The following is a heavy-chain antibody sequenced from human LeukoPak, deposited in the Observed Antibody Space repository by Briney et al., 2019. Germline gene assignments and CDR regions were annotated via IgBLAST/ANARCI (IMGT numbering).Heavy chain of an antibody. CDR1: GGSLSSGGYY. CDR2: VYYSGST. J-gene: IGHJ4*02. V-gene: IGHV4-39*01. Sequence: TSETLSLTCTVSGGSLSSGGYYWGCIRQPPGKGLEWIGSVYYSGSTYYNPSLKSRVTISVDTSKNQFSLKLSSVTAADTAVYCCARLLQPSMGAGIEFDYWGQGTLVTVSS. D-gene: IGHD1-26*01. CDR3: ARLLQPSMGAGIEFDY.